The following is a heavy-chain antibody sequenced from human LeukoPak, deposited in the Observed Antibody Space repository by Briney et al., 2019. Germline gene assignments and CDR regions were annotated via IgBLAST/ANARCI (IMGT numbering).Heavy chain of an antibody. CDR3: ARDGNGPELRYFDWLFCDAFDI. V-gene: IGHV1-46*01. CDR1: GYTFTSYY. J-gene: IGHJ3*02. CDR2: INPSGGST. D-gene: IGHD3-9*01. Sequence: ASVKVFCKASGYTFTSYYMHWVRQAPGQGLEWMGIINPSGGSTSYAQKFQGRVTMTRDTSTSTVYMELSSLRSEDTAVHYCARDGNGPELRYFDWLFCDAFDIWGQGTMVTVSS.